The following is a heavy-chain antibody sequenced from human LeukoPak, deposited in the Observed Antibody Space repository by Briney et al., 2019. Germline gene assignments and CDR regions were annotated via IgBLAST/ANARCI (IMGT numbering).Heavy chain of an antibody. CDR1: GYTFSTYW. D-gene: IGHD1-26*01. Sequence: GESLKISCQGSGYTFSTYWIAWVRQMPGKGLEWMGIIYPGDSDTRYSPSFQGQVTISADKSIDTAYLQWSSLKASDAAIYYCARHKRVGAPKSPLDYWGQGTLVTVSS. CDR3: ARHKRVGAPKSPLDY. V-gene: IGHV5-51*01. CDR2: IYPGDSDT. J-gene: IGHJ4*02.